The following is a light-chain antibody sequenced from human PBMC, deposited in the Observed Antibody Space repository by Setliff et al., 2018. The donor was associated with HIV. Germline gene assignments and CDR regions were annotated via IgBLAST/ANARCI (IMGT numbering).Light chain of an antibody. CDR2: DNN. CDR3: GTWDSSPTGGYV. V-gene: IGLV1-51*01. CDR1: TSYVASNS. Sequence: QSVLTQPPSGSAAPGQKVTISCSANTSYVASNSVDWYQHLPGTSPKLLIYDNNKRPSGIPDRFSGSKSGTSATLGITGLQTGDEADYYCGTWDSSPTGGYVFGTGTKVTVL. J-gene: IGLJ1*01.